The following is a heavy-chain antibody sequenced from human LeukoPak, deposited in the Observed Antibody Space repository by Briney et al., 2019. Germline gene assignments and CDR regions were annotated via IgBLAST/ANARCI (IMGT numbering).Heavy chain of an antibody. CDR3: AHRIDQRIQLWPDAFDI. V-gene: IGHV2-5*02. Sequence: SGPTLVNPTQTLTLTCTFSGFSLSTSGVGVGWIRQPPGKALEWLALIYWDDDKRYSPSLKSRLTITKDTSKNQVVLTMTNMDPVDTATYYCAHRIDQRIQLWPDAFDIWGQGTMVTVSS. D-gene: IGHD5-18*01. J-gene: IGHJ3*02. CDR2: IYWDDDK. CDR1: GFSLSTSGVG.